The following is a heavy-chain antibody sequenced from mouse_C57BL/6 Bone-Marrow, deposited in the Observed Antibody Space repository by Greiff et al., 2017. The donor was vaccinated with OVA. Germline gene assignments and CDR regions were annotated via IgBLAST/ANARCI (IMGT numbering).Heavy chain of an antibody. J-gene: IGHJ3*01. Sequence: QVQLKQSGPGLVQPSQSLSITCTVSGFSLTSYGVHWVRQSPGKGLEWLGVIWSGGSTDYNAAFISRLSISKDNSKSQVFFKMNSLQADDTAIYYCARNSGYYDYDWFAYWGQGTLVTVSA. CDR2: IWSGGST. CDR1: GFSLTSYG. V-gene: IGHV2-2*01. D-gene: IGHD2-4*01. CDR3: ARNSGYYDYDWFAY.